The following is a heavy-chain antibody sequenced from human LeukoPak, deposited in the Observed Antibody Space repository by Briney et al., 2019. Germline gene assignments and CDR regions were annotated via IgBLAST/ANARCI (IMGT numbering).Heavy chain of an antibody. CDR2: ISSSGSTI. Sequence: PGGSLRLSCSASGFTFSSYEMNWVRQAPGKGREWVSYISSSGSTIYYADSVKGRFTISRDNAKHSLFLQMNSLRAEDTAVYYCTRDLDGSGSYNWFDPWGQGTLVTVSS. CDR3: TRDLDGSGSYNWFDP. V-gene: IGHV3-48*03. J-gene: IGHJ5*02. D-gene: IGHD3-10*01. CDR1: GFTFSSYE.